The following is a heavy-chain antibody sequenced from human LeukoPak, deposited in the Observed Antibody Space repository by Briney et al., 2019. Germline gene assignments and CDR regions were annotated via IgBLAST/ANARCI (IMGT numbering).Heavy chain of an antibody. V-gene: IGHV4-34*01. D-gene: IGHD3-3*01. CDR3: ARGLNLGVLRFLEWSFDY. J-gene: IGHJ4*02. Sequence: SETLSLTCAVYGGSFSGYYWSWIRQPPGKGLEWIGEINHSGSTNYNPSLKSRVTISVDTSKNQFSLKLSSVTAADTAVYYCARGLNLGVLRFLEWSFDYWGQGTLVTVSS. CDR2: INHSGST. CDR1: GGSFSGYY.